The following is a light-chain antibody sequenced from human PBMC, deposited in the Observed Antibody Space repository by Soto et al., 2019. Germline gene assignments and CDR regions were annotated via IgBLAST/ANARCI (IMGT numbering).Light chain of an antibody. CDR3: SSYSVSSTLVV. J-gene: IGLJ2*01. CDR1: SSDIGRHNY. Sequence: QSALTQPASVSGSPGQSITISCTGNSSDIGRHNYVSWYQHHPGKAPKLLIYEVSKRPSGVPNRFSASKSGYLASLTISGLQPEDEGDYHCSSYSVSSTLVVFGGGTQLTVL. V-gene: IGLV2-14*01. CDR2: EVS.